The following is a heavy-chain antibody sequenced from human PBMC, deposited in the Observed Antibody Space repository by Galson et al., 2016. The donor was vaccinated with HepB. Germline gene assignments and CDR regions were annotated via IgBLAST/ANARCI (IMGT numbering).Heavy chain of an antibody. Sequence: SLRLSCAASRFDFSKFPMHWVRQAPGKGLEWLAVISFDERNKNYANSVSGRFTISRDNAKNTLYLQMNSLRSEDTALYYCAREWGAVITNYYGLDVWGQGTTVTVYS. CDR1: RFDFSKFP. D-gene: IGHD3-3*01. V-gene: IGHV3-30-3*01. CDR2: ISFDERNK. CDR3: AREWGAVITNYYGLDV. J-gene: IGHJ6*02.